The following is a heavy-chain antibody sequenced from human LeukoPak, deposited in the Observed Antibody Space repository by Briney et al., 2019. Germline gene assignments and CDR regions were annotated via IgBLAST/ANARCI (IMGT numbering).Heavy chain of an antibody. CDR3: ARNAVPDRPFSGMDV. CDR2: IIPILGIA. J-gene: IGHJ6*04. V-gene: IGHV1-69*02. Sequence: SVKVSCKASGGTFSSYTISWVRQAPGQGLEWMGRIIPILGIANYAQKFQGRVTITADKSTSTAYMELSSLRSEDTAVYYCARNAVPDRPFSGMDVWGKGTTVTVSS. D-gene: IGHD2-2*01. CDR1: GGTFSSYT.